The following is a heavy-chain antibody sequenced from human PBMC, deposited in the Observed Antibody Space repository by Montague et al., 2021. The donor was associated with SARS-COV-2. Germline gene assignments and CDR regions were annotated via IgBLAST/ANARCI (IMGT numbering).Heavy chain of an antibody. CDR1: GDSVSRGSSY. D-gene: IGHD5-24*01. V-gene: IGHV4-61*01. CDR3: ARHARGEGYISWFDS. J-gene: IGHJ5*01. CDR2: IYYTGSR. Sequence: SETLSLTCTVSGDSVSRGSSYWSWIRQPPGKGLEWIGYIYYTGSRKYNSSLKSRLTISVDTSKNQFSLKLSSVTAADTAVYYCARHARGEGYISWFDSWGQGTLVTVSS.